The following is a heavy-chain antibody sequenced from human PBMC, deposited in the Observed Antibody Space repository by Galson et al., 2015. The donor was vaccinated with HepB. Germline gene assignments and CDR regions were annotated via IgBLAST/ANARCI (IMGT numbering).Heavy chain of an antibody. V-gene: IGHV3-48*03. J-gene: IGHJ4*02. CDR2: ISSSGGTI. Sequence: SLRLSCAASGFTFSSYEMIWVRQAPGKGLEWVSYISSSGGTIYYADSVKGRFTISRDNAKNSLYLRLSSLRAEDTAIYYCARDSTTGGEFDYWGQGTQVTVSS. CDR3: ARDSTTGGEFDY. D-gene: IGHD4-17*01. CDR1: GFTFSSYE.